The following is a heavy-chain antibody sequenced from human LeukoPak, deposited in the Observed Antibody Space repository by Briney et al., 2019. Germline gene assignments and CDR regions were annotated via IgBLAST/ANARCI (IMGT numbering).Heavy chain of an antibody. CDR3: ARGRAVAAARGDAFDI. CDR2: INAGNGNT. J-gene: IGHJ3*02. CDR1: GGTFSSYA. V-gene: IGHV1-3*01. Sequence: ASVEVSCKASGGTFSSYAISWVRQAPGQRLEWMGWINAGNGNTKYSQKFQGRVTITRDTSASTAYMELSSLRSEDTAVYYCARGRAVAAARGDAFDIWGQGTMVTVSS. D-gene: IGHD6-19*01.